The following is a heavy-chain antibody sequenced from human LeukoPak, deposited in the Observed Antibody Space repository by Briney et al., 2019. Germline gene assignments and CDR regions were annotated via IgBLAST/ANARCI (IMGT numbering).Heavy chain of an antibody. D-gene: IGHD6-19*01. J-gene: IGHJ4*02. Sequence: GGSLRLSCAASGASGFTFSNAWMNWVRQAPGKGLEWVSVISDSGSLTYYADSVKGRFTISRDNSKKTLFLQLNSLRAEDTAIYYCAKDARRTDGWYYFDYWGQGALVTVSS. CDR2: ISDSGSLT. CDR3: AKDARRTDGWYYFDY. V-gene: IGHV3-23*01. CDR1: GFTFSNAW.